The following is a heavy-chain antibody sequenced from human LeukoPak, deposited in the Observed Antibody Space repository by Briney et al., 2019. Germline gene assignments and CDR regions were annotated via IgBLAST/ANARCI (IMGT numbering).Heavy chain of an antibody. V-gene: IGHV4-39*07. J-gene: IGHJ4*02. CDR2: IYYSGST. Sequence: SETLSLTCTVSGGSISSSSYYWGWIRQPPGKGLEWIGSIYYSGSTNYNPSLKSRVTISVDTSKNQFSLKLSSVTAADTAVYYCARATAPHYDFWSGYSLYYFDYWGQGTLVTVSS. CDR1: GGSISSSSYY. D-gene: IGHD3-3*01. CDR3: ARATAPHYDFWSGYSLYYFDY.